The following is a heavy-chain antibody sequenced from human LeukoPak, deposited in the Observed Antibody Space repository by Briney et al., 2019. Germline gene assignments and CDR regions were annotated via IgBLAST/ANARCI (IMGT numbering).Heavy chain of an antibody. CDR3: TTRRLDSNGHDD. D-gene: IGHD3-22*01. J-gene: IGHJ4*02. V-gene: IGHV3-23*01. Sequence: GGSLRLSCAASGFTFSSYAMSWVRQAPGKGLEWVSAISGDGGSTYYADSVKGRFTISRDNSKNTLYLQMNSLRIEDTGLYYCTTRRLDSNGHDDWGQGALVTVST. CDR1: GFTFSSYA. CDR2: ISGDGGST.